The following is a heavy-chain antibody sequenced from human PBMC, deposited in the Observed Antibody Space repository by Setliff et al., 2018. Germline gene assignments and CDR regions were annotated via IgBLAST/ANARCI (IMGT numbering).Heavy chain of an antibody. Sequence: GGSLRLSCAASGFTFSNAWMSWVRQAPGKGLEWVGRIKSKTDGGTTDYAAPVKGRFTISRDDSKNTLYLQMNSLKTEDTAVYYCTTQTYYYDSSGYRPGGYYGMDVWGQGTTVTVSS. J-gene: IGHJ6*02. V-gene: IGHV3-15*01. D-gene: IGHD3-22*01. CDR2: IKSKTDGGTT. CDR3: TTQTYYYDSSGYRPGGYYGMDV. CDR1: GFTFSNAW.